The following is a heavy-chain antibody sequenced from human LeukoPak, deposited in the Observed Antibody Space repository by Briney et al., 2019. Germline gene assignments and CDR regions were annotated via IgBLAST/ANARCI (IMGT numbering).Heavy chain of an antibody. J-gene: IGHJ3*02. Sequence: SETLSLTCTVSGDSISSFYWSWIRQPAGKGLEWIGRIYTSGTTNYTPSLKSRVTMSVDTSKNQFSLKLSSVTAADTAVYYCARVAVPAAKGAFDIWGQGTMVTVSS. CDR3: ARVAVPAAKGAFDI. D-gene: IGHD2-2*01. CDR1: GDSISSFY. V-gene: IGHV4-4*07. CDR2: IYTSGTT.